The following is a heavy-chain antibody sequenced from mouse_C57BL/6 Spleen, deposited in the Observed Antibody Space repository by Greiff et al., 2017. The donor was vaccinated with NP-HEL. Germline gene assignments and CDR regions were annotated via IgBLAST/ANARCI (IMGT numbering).Heavy chain of an antibody. J-gene: IGHJ3*01. CDR3: SREGDGYPAWFAY. V-gene: IGHV1-80*01. CDR1: GYAFSSYW. Sequence: QVQLKQSGAELVKPGASVKISCKASGYAFSSYWMNWVKQRPGKGLEWIGQIYPGDGDTNYNGKFKGKATLTADKSSSTAYMQLSSLTSEDSAVYFCSREGDGYPAWFAYWGQGTLVTVSA. CDR2: IYPGDGDT. D-gene: IGHD2-3*01.